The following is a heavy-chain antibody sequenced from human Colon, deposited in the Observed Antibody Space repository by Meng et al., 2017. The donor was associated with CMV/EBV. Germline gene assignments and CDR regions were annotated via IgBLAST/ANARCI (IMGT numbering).Heavy chain of an antibody. J-gene: IGHJ4*02. CDR2: TYYRSKWYN. Sequence: QVQLQQSGPGLVKPSQILSLTCAISGDSVSTNIDAWNWVRQSPSRGLEWLGRTYYRSKWYNDCAVSMRSRIILNPDTSQNQVSLQLNSVTPEDSGVYYCTRNRGYDFDLWGQGVLVTVSS. CDR3: TRNRGYDFDL. CDR1: GDSVSTNIDA. D-gene: IGHD5-12*01. V-gene: IGHV6-1*01.